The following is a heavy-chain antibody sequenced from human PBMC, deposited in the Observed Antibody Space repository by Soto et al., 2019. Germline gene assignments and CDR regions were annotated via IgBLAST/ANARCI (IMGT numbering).Heavy chain of an antibody. D-gene: IGHD5-18*01. J-gene: IGHJ4*02. CDR3: ARRYGSCFDY. Sequence: QVQLQESGPGLVKPSETLSLTCTVSGGSISSYYWSWIRQPPGKGLEWIGYIYYSGSTNYNPSRKSRFTISVDTYKNQCSLKLSSVTAADSAVYYCARRYGSCFDYWGQGTLVTVSS. V-gene: IGHV4-59*08. CDR1: GGSISSYY. CDR2: IYYSGST.